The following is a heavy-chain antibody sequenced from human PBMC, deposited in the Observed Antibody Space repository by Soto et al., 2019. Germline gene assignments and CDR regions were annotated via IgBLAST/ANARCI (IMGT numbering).Heavy chain of an antibody. V-gene: IGHV1-18*01. CDR3: ARAVGGSGYSDIAY. Sequence: QVQLVQSGAEVKKPGASVKVSCKASGYTFTSTGITWVRQAPGQGLEWVGWMSAYNGNANYAQKLPGRVIMTTDTSTSTAYMELRSLRSDDTAVYFCARAVGGSGYSDIAYWGQGTLVTVSS. CDR1: GYTFTSTG. J-gene: IGHJ4*02. CDR2: MSAYNGNA. D-gene: IGHD5-18*01.